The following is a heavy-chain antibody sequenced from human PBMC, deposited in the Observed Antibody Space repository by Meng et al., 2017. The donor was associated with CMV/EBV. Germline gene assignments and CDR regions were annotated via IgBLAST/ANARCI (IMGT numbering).Heavy chain of an antibody. CDR3: ARDPRYCSSTSCSDFQH. J-gene: IGHJ1*01. D-gene: IGHD2-2*01. Sequence: SVKVSCKASGRTFSSYTISWVRQAPGQGLEWMGRIIPILGIANYAQKFQGRVTITADKSTSTAYMELSSLRSEDTAVYYCARDPRYCSSTSCSDFQHWGQGTLVTVSS. V-gene: IGHV1-69*04. CDR1: GRTFSSYT. CDR2: IIPILGIA.